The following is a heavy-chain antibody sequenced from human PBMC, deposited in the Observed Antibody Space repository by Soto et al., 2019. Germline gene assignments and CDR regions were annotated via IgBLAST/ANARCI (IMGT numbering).Heavy chain of an antibody. D-gene: IGHD3-22*01. V-gene: IGHV1-69*02. CDR3: AKSLLGDHYDSDGLDS. CDR1: GGPYSKYS. J-gene: IGHJ4*02. Sequence: QVQLVQSGTEVKKPGSSVTVSCKASGGPYSKYSISWVRQAPGQGLEWMGRIIPIFDMTNYAQKFQGRVTITADKXTSTVYMDLSSLRSEDTAVYYCAKSLLGDHYDSDGLDSWGQGTLVSVSS. CDR2: IIPIFDMT.